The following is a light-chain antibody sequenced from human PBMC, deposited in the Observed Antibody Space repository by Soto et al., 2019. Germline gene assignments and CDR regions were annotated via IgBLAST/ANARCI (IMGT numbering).Light chain of an antibody. CDR2: KAS. Sequence: DIQMTQSPSTLSASVGDRVTITCRASQSISNWLAWYQQKPGKAPKLLIYKASSLESGVPSRFSGSGSGTEFTLTISSLQPDDFATYYCQQYNSFPTFGQETKVEIK. J-gene: IGKJ1*01. CDR1: QSISNW. CDR3: QQYNSFPT. V-gene: IGKV1-5*03.